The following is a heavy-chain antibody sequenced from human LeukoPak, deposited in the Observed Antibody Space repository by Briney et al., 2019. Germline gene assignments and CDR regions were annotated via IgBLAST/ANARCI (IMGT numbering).Heavy chain of an antibody. V-gene: IGHV1-69*05. J-gene: IGHJ3*02. Sequence: GASVKVSCKASGGTFSSYAISWVRQAPGQGLEWMGGIIPMFGTAKYAQKVQGRVTMSTDESTSTAYMELSSLRSEDTAVYYCATISWSPGGDAFDIWGQGTMVTVSS. D-gene: IGHD6-13*01. CDR2: IIPMFGTA. CDR1: GGTFSSYA. CDR3: ATISWSPGGDAFDI.